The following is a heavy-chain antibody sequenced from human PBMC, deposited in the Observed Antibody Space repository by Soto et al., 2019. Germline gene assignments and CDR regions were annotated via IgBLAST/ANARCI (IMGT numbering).Heavy chain of an antibody. CDR1: GFTFSGYA. D-gene: IGHD5-18*01. V-gene: IGHV3-23*01. J-gene: IGHJ1*01. CDR2: IGGSGTAS. Sequence: EVQLLQSGGGLVQPGGSLRLSCVVSGFTFSGYAMSWVRQAPGMGLEWVSGIGGSGTASGYAESVKGRFTISRDNTKNPLYLQMTSLRDEDTAVYYCAKVEGRGYNYGYSAYWGQGTLVIVSS. CDR3: AKVEGRGYNYGYSAY.